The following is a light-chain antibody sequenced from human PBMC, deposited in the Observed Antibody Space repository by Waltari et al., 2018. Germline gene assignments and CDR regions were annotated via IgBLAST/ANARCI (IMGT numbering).Light chain of an antibody. CDR3: QQSYTTPRT. CDR2: GAS. Sequence: DIQMTQSPSSLSASVGDRVTITCRANQIITRYLNWYQQKPGKAPRLLIQGASSLQSEVPSRFSGSGSGTDFALTITSLQPEDFATYFCQQSYTTPRTFGQGTTVDIK. CDR1: QIITRY. J-gene: IGKJ1*01. V-gene: IGKV1-39*01.